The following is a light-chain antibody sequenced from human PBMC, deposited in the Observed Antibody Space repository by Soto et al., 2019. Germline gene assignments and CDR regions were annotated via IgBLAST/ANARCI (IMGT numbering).Light chain of an antibody. J-gene: IGKJ4*01. CDR2: GAS. CDR3: QHYESSPLT. V-gene: IGKV3-20*01. Sequence: EIVLTQSPGTLSLSPGEIATLSCRASQSVSTRHLAWYQQTPGQAPRLLIYGASSRASGIPDRFSGSGSGTDVTLTISRLEPDDFAVYYCQHYESSPLTFGGGTKVEIK. CDR1: QSVSTRH.